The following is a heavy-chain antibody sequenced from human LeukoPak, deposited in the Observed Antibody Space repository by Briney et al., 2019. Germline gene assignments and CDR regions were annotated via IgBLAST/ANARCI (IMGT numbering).Heavy chain of an antibody. CDR1: GGSISSGDYY. V-gene: IGHV4-30-4*01. J-gene: IGHJ4*02. D-gene: IGHD2-15*01. CDR3: AGAASWWGYFDY. Sequence: SQTLSLTCNVSGGSISSGDYYWSWIRQPPGKGLEWIGYIYYSGSTNYNPSLKSRVTISVDTSKNQFSLKLGSVTAADTAVYYCAGAASWWGYFDYWGQGTLVTVSS. CDR2: IYYSGST.